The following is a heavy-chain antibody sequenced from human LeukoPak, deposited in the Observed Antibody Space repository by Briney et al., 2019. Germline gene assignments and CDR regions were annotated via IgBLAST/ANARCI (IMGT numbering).Heavy chain of an antibody. CDR2: ISSNGGST. CDR3: ARADYYGSRQLLYYFDY. D-gene: IGHD3-10*01. V-gene: IGHV3-64*01. CDR1: GFTFSSYA. Sequence: PGGSLRLSCAASGFTFSSYAMHWVPQAPGKGLEYVSAISSNGGSTYYANSVKGRFTISRDNSKNTLYLQMGSLRAEDMAVYYCARADYYGSRQLLYYFDYWGQGTLVTVSS. J-gene: IGHJ4*02.